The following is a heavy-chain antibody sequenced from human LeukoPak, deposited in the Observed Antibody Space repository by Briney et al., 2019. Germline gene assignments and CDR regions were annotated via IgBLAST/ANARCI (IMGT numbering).Heavy chain of an antibody. CDR2: TSYDGTDE. CDR3: AGTYTVFGAMDV. CDR1: GFTFSDYG. D-gene: IGHD3-3*01. V-gene: IGHV3-30*03. Sequence: GGSLRLSCVASGFTFSDYGMHWVRQAPGKGLEWVAATSYDGTDEYYVDSVKGRFTISRDNSKNTLYLEMKSLSSEDTAIYYCAGTYTVFGAMDVWGKGTTVTVSA. J-gene: IGHJ6*04.